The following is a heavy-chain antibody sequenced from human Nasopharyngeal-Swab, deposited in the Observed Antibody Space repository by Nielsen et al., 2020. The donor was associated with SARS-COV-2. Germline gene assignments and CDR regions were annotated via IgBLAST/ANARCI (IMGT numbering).Heavy chain of an antibody. V-gene: IGHV3-9*01. CDR3: AKVGSSYYYYMDV. D-gene: IGHD6-19*01. Sequence: SLKISCAASGFTFDDYAMHWVWQAPGKGLEWVSGISWNSGSIGYADSVKGRFTISRDNAKNSLYLQMNSLRAEDTALHYCAKVGSSYYYYMDVWGKGTTVTVSS. J-gene: IGHJ6*03. CDR2: ISWNSGSI. CDR1: GFTFDDYA.